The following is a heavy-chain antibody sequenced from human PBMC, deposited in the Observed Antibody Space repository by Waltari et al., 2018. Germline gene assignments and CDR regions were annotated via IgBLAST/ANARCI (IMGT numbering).Heavy chain of an antibody. CDR1: GFTFSSYG. CDR2: IWYDGSNK. Sequence: QVQLVESGGGVVQPGRSLRLSCAASGFTFSSYGMHWVRQGPGQGLEGVAVIWYDGSNKYYADYVKGRFTISRDNSKNTLYLQMNSLGAEDTAMYFCAKEGRVGAHFDYGGQGTLVTVSS. J-gene: IGHJ4*02. V-gene: IGHV3-30*18. D-gene: IGHD1-26*01. CDR3: AKEGRVGAHFDY.